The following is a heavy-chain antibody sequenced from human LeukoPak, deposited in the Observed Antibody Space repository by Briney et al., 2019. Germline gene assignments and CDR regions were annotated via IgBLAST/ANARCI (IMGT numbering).Heavy chain of an antibody. CDR2: IWYDGSNK. CDR1: GFTFSSYG. V-gene: IGHV3-33*01. CDR3: ASWRGSGSYGGYFDY. Sequence: RSGGSLRLSCAASGFTFSSYGMYWVRQAPGKGLESVALIWYDGSNKYYADSVKGRFTISRDNSKNTLYLQMNSLRVEDTAVYYCASWRGSGSYGGYFDYWGQGTLVTVSS. J-gene: IGHJ4*02. D-gene: IGHD3-10*01.